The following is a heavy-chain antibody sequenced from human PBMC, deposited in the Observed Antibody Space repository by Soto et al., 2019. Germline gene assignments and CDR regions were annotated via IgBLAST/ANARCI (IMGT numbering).Heavy chain of an antibody. CDR1: GFTFTSSD. D-gene: IGHD2-15*01. Sequence: SVKVSCKASGFTFTSSDVQWLRQSGGQRLEWIGWIVVGSGNTNYAQKFQERVTITRDMSTSTAYMELSSLRSEDTAVYYCAATARRYCSGGSCYSYPWGQGTLVTVSS. V-gene: IGHV1-58*01. CDR3: AATARRYCSGGSCYSYP. CDR2: IVVGSGNT. J-gene: IGHJ5*02.